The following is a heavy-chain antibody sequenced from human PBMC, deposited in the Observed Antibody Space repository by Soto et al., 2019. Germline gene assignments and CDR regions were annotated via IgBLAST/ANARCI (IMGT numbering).Heavy chain of an antibody. J-gene: IGHJ5*01. V-gene: IGHV1-69*06. D-gene: IGHD7-27*01. Sequence: QVQLVQSGAEVKKPGSSVKVSCEASGGTFSGHAISWVRQAPGQGPEWMGGLIPLFGTTQHAQNFQDRLKITADKSTSTAYMELTSLRFEDTAIYYCARGPNWGYRLDSWGQGTLVTVSS. CDR3: ARGPNWGYRLDS. CDR1: GGTFSGHA. CDR2: LIPLFGTT.